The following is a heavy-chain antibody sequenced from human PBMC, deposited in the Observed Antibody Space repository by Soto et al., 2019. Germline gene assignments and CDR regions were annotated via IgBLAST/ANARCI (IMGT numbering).Heavy chain of an antibody. V-gene: IGHV1-18*01. CDR1: GYTFTSYG. CDR2: ISAYNGNT. D-gene: IGHD4-4*01. CDR3: ARGIPDPDYSLYDYYSMDV. J-gene: IGHJ6*03. Sequence: QVQLVQSGAEVKKPGASVKVSCKASGYTFTSYGISWVRQAPGQGLEWMGWISAYNGNTNYAQKLQGRVTMTPDTSTSTAYMELRSLRSDDTPVYYCARGIPDPDYSLYDYYSMDVWGKGTTVTVSS.